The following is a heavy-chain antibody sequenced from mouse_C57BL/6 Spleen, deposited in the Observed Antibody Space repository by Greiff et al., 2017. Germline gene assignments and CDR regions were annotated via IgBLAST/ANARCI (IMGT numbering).Heavy chain of an antibody. V-gene: IGHV1-55*01. J-gene: IGHJ2*01. Sequence: QFQLQQPGAELVKPGASVKMSCKASGYTFTSYWITWVKQRPGQGLEWIGDIYPGSGSTNYNEKFKSKATLTVDTSSSTAYMQLSSLTSEDSAVYYCARGIYYDYAYYFDYWGQGTTLTVSS. CDR3: ARGIYYDYAYYFDY. D-gene: IGHD2-4*01. CDR1: GYTFTSYW. CDR2: IYPGSGST.